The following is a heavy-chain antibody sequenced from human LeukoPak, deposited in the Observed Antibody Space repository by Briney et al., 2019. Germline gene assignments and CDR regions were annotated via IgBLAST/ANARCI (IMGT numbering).Heavy chain of an antibody. D-gene: IGHD4-17*01. CDR2: INHSGST. V-gene: IGHV4-34*01. Sequence: GSLRLSCAASGFTFSSYGMHWVRQPPGKGLEWIGEINHSGSTNYNPSLKSRVTISVDTSKNQFSLKLSSVTAADTAVYYCARVTDGDPTKYYFDYWGQGTLVTVSS. J-gene: IGHJ4*02. CDR3: ARVTDGDPTKYYFDY. CDR1: GFTFSSYG.